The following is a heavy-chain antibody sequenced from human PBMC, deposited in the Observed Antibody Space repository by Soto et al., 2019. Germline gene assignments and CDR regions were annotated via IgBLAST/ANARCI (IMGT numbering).Heavy chain of an antibody. V-gene: IGHV3-23*01. J-gene: IGHJ4*02. CDR1: GFMFNSYA. D-gene: IGHD3-16*01. CDR2: ISDSGDST. Sequence: EVQLLESGGGLVQPGGSLRLSCAASGFMFNSYARIWVRQAPGKGLQWVSAISDSGDSTHSADSVKGRFTISRDNSKNMLYLQMTSLRADDTATYYCAKGYGDSWGQGTLVTVSS. CDR3: AKGYGDS.